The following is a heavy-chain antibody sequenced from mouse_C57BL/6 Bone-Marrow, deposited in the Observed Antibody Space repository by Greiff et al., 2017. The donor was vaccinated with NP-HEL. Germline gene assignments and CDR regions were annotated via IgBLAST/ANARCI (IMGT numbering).Heavy chain of an antibody. CDR3: ARRDTIVTSYAMDY. D-gene: IGHD2-5*01. CDR2: ISSGGSYT. CDR1: GFTFSSYG. Sequence: EVKVVESGGDLVKPGGSLKLSCAASGFTFSSYGMSWVRQTPDKRLEWVATISSGGSYTYYPDSVKGRFTISRDNAKNTQYLQMSSLKSEDTAMYYCARRDTIVTSYAMDYWGQGTSVTVSS. J-gene: IGHJ4*01. V-gene: IGHV5-6*02.